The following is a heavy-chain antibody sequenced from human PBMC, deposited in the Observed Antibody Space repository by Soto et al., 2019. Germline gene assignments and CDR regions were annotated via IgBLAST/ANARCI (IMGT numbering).Heavy chain of an antibody. J-gene: IGHJ3*02. CDR3: ARHPTVPGYSIPGLLYAFDI. CDR2: IYYSGST. CDR1: GGSISSNSYY. Sequence: SETLSLTCTVSGGSISSNSYYWGWIRQPPGKGLEWIGSIYYSGSTYYNPSLKSRVTISVDTSKNQFSLKLSSVTAADTAVYYCARHPTVPGYSIPGLLYAFDIWGQGTMVTVSS. D-gene: IGHD6-13*01. V-gene: IGHV4-39*01.